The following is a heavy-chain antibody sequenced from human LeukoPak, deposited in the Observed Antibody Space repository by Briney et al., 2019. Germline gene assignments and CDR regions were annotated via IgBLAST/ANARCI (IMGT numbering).Heavy chain of an antibody. CDR3: ARSKQWLVRDDY. V-gene: IGHV1-2*02. D-gene: IGHD6-19*01. Sequence: ASVKVSCKASGYTFTDYYMHWVRQAPGQGLEWMGWINPNSGGTNYAQKFQGRVTMTRDTSISTAYMELSRLRSDDTAVYYCARSKQWLVRDDYWGQGTLVTVSS. CDR2: INPNSGGT. J-gene: IGHJ4*02. CDR1: GYTFTDYY.